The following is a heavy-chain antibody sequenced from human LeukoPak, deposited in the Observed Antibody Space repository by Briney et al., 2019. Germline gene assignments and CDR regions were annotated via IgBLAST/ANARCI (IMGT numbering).Heavy chain of an antibody. V-gene: IGHV4-4*07. CDR3: AREPPRRNIVVVVAATVEAFDI. Sequence: PSETLSLTCTVSGGSISSYYWSWIRQPAGKGLEWIGRICTSGSTNYNPSLKSRVTMSVDTFKNQFSLKLSSVTAADTAVYYCAREPPRRNIVVVVAATVEAFDIWGQGTMVTVSS. CDR2: ICTSGST. D-gene: IGHD2-15*01. J-gene: IGHJ3*02. CDR1: GGSISSYY.